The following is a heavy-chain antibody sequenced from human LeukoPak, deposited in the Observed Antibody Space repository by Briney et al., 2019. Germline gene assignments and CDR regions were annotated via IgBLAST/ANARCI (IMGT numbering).Heavy chain of an antibody. CDR2: ISAYNGNT. Sequence: ASVKVSCKASGYTFTSYGISWVRQAPGQGLEWMGWISAYNGNTNYAQKLQGRVTMTTDTSTSTAYMELRSLRSDDTAVYYCARAGRWTPSYYYYYYMDVWGKGTTVTVSS. D-gene: IGHD4-23*01. V-gene: IGHV1-18*01. CDR1: GYTFTSYG. CDR3: ARAGRWTPSYYYYYYMDV. J-gene: IGHJ6*03.